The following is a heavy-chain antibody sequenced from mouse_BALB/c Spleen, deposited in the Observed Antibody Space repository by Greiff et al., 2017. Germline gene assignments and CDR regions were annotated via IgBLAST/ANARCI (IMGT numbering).Heavy chain of an antibody. CDR1: GFTFSDYY. D-gene: IGHD2-14*01. CDR2: ISDGGSYT. CDR3: ARDQGYDGCWFAY. J-gene: IGHJ3*01. Sequence: EVQLVESGGGLVKPGGSLKLSCAASGFTFSDYYMYWVRQTPEKRLEWVATISDGGSYTYYPDSVKGRFTISRDNAKNNLYLQMSSLKSEDTAMYYCARDQGYDGCWFAYWGQGTLVTVSA. V-gene: IGHV5-4*02.